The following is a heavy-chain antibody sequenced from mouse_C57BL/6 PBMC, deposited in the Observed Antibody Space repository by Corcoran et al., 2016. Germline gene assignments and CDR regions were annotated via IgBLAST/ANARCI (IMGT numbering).Heavy chain of an antibody. Sequence: QVQLQQSGAELVKPGASVKISCKASGYAFSSYWMNWVKQRPGKGLEWIGQIYPGDGDTNYNGKFKGKATLTADKSSSTAYMQLSSLTSEDSAVYFCARSPSYDYDERDYFDYWGQGTTLTVSS. CDR3: ARSPSYDYDERDYFDY. CDR1: GYAFSSYW. J-gene: IGHJ2*01. D-gene: IGHD2-4*01. CDR2: IYPGDGDT. V-gene: IGHV1-80*01.